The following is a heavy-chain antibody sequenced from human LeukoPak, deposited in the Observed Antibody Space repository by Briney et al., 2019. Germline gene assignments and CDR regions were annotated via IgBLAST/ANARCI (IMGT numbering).Heavy chain of an antibody. D-gene: IGHD3-10*01. CDR2: ISWNSGSI. CDR3: AKDIEVYYYGSRNPFDI. J-gene: IGHJ3*02. CDR1: GFTFSSYG. Sequence: GGSLKLSRAASGFTFSSYGMHWVRQAPGKGLEWVSSISWNSGSIGYADSVKGRFTISRDNAKNSLYLQMNSLRAEDMALYDCAKDIEVYYYGSRNPFDIWGQGTMVTVSS. V-gene: IGHV3-9*03.